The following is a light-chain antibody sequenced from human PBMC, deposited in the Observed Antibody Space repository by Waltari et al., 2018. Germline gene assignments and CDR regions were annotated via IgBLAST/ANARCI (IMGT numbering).Light chain of an antibody. Sequence: IVMTQSPATLSVSPGERATLSCRASQSVRSNLAWYQQKPGQAPRLLIYGASTRATGITARFSGSGSETEFTLTISSLQSEDFAVYYCQQYNNWPLTFGGGTKVEIK. V-gene: IGKV3-15*01. J-gene: IGKJ4*01. CDR3: QQYNNWPLT. CDR2: GAS. CDR1: QSVRSN.